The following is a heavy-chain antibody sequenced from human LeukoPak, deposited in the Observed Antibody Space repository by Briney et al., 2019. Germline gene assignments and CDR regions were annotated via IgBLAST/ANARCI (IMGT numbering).Heavy chain of an antibody. CDR1: GGSISSYY. Sequence: SETLSLTCTVSGGSISSYYWSWIRQPPGKGLEWIGYIYHTGSTSYNPSLKGRVTISVDTSKNQFSLKLSSVTAADTAVYYCARGLNRNDYGDYGYWGEGTLVTVSS. CDR3: ARGLNRNDYGDYGY. D-gene: IGHD4-17*01. CDR2: IYHTGST. J-gene: IGHJ4*02. V-gene: IGHV4-59*01.